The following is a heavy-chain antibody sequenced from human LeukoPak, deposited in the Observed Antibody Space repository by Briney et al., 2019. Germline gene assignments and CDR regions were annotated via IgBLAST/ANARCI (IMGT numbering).Heavy chain of an antibody. CDR3: ARDPREGFYFDY. J-gene: IGHJ4*02. CDR1: GFTFSSYS. CDR2: ISSSSSYI. D-gene: IGHD1-26*01. V-gene: IGHV3-21*01. Sequence: PGGSLRLSCAASGFTFSSYSMNWVRQAPGKGLEWVSSISSSSSYIYYADSVKGRFTISRDNSKNTLYLQMNSLRAEDTAVYYCARDPREGFYFDYWGQGTLVTVSS.